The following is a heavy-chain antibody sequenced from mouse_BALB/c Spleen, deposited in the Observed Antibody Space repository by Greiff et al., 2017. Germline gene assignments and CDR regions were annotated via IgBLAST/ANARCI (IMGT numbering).Heavy chain of an antibody. CDR3: VRQNYGNYFDY. Sequence: GGGLVQPKGSLKLSCAASGFTFNTYAMNWVRQAPGKGLEWVARIRSKSNNYATYYADSVKDRFTISRDDSQSMLYLQMNNLKTEDTAMYYCVRQNYGNYFDYWGQGTTLTVSS. V-gene: IGHV10-1*02. D-gene: IGHD2-1*01. CDR2: IRSKSNNYAT. CDR1: GFTFNTYA. J-gene: IGHJ2*01.